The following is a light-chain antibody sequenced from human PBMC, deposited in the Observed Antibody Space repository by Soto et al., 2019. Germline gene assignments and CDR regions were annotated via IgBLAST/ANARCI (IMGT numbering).Light chain of an antibody. CDR3: CSFAGSYSYV. J-gene: IGLJ1*01. CDR2: DVT. V-gene: IGLV2-11*01. Sequence: QSVLTQPRSVSGSPGQSVTISCTGTSSDVGRYDYVSWYQQYPGAAPKLIIYDVTERPSGVPDRFSGSKSGNTAYLAFSWPPAEDEAAYSCCSFAGSYSYVFGIGTKVTAL. CDR1: SSDVGRYDY.